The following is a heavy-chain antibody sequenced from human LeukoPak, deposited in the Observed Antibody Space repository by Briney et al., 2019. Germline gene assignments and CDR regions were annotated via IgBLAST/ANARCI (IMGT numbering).Heavy chain of an antibody. V-gene: IGHV1-2*02. Sequence: ASVKVSCKASGYKFTDDYMHWVRQAPGQGLEFMGWINPDSGFTNYAQKFKVRVTMTRDTSISTAYLEVRSLTSDDTAVYYCAPTAEAYTSWWKVWGQGTLVTVSS. CDR1: GYKFTDDY. CDR3: APTAEAYTSWWKV. D-gene: IGHD3-16*01. J-gene: IGHJ4*02. CDR2: INPDSGFT.